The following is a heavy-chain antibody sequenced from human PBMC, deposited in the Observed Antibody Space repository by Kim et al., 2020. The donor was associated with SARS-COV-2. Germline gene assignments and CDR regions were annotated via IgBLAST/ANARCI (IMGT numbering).Heavy chain of an antibody. CDR3: AKGTYYDILTGYPSDY. D-gene: IGHD3-9*01. J-gene: IGHJ4*02. CDR2: ISWNSGSI. Sequence: GGSLRLSCAASGFTFDDYAMHWVRQAPGKGLEWVSGISWNSGSIGYADSVKGRFTISRDNAKNSLYLQMNSLRAEDTALYYCAKGTYYDILTGYPSDYWGQGTLVTVSS. V-gene: IGHV3-9*01. CDR1: GFTFDDYA.